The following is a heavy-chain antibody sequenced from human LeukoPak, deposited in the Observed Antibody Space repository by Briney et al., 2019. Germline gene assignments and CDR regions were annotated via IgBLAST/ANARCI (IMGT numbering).Heavy chain of an antibody. Sequence: PSETLSLTCTVSGGSISSYYWSWIRQPPGKGLEWIGYIYYSGSTNYNPSLKSRVTISVDTSKNQFSPKLSSVTAADTAVYYCARGRVGATTYFDYWGQGTLVTVSS. D-gene: IGHD1-26*01. V-gene: IGHV4-59*01. J-gene: IGHJ4*02. CDR3: ARGRVGATTYFDY. CDR1: GGSISSYY. CDR2: IYYSGST.